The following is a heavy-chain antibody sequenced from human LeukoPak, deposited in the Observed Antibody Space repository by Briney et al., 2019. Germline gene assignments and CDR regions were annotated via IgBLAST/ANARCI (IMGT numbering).Heavy chain of an antibody. CDR2: MNPNSGNT. CDR1: GYTFTSYD. Sequence: GASVKVSCKASGYTFTSYDINWVRQATGQGLEWMGWMNPNSGNTGYAQKFQGRVTITRNTSISTAYMELSSLRSEDTAVYYCARLCYDSSGYYCPRDYWGQETLVSVSS. V-gene: IGHV1-8*03. D-gene: IGHD3-22*01. CDR3: ARLCYDSSGYYCPRDY. J-gene: IGHJ4*02.